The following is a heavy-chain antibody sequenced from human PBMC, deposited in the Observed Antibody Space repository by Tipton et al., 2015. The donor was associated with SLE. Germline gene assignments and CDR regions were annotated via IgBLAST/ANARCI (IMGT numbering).Heavy chain of an antibody. J-gene: IGHJ3*02. V-gene: IGHV3-23*01. CDR1: GFTFSSYA. CDR3: AKDLGVLRYFIIIAFDI. CDR2: ISGSGGST. D-gene: IGHD3-9*01. Sequence: SLRLSCAASGFTFSSYAMCWVRQAPGKGLEWVSYISGSGGSTYYADSVKGRFTISRDNSKNTLYLQMNSLRAEDTAVYYCAKDLGVLRYFIIIAFDIWGQGTMVTVSS.